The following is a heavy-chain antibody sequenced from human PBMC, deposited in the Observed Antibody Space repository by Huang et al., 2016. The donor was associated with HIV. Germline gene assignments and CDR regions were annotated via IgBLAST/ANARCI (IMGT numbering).Heavy chain of an antibody. D-gene: IGHD6-19*01. J-gene: IGHJ6*03. Sequence: QVQLVESGGGVVQPGRSLRLSCAASGFTFSNYAMHWGRQAPGKGLEWVAVISYDGSNKYYTDSVKGRFTSARDNSKNALYLQMNSLRAEDTAVYYCARRAVAGIYYYYYMDVWGKGTTVTVSS. CDR1: GFTFSNYA. CDR2: ISYDGSNK. V-gene: IGHV3-30-3*01. CDR3: ARRAVAGIYYYYYMDV.